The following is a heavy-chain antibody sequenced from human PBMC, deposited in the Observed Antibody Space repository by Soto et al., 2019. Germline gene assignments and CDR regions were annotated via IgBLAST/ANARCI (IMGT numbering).Heavy chain of an antibody. CDR2: IYYSGST. CDR1: GGSISSSSYY. J-gene: IGHJ4*02. V-gene: IGHV4-39*01. Sequence: QLQLQESGPGLVKPSETLSLTCTVSGGSISSSSYYWGWIRQPPGKGLEWIGSIYYSGSTYYNPSLNSLVTISVDTSKNQFSLKLSSVTAADTAVYYCARHTPAISISDHWGQGTLVTVAS. D-gene: IGHD2-15*01. CDR3: ARHTPAISISDH.